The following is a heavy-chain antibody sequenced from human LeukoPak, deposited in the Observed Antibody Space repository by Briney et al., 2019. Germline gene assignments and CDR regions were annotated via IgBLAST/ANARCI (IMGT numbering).Heavy chain of an antibody. CDR3: AGRAEMSIDGLGYLYDP. Sequence: SETLCLSCTVSGDSITSQDWNWIRQPPGKGLEWICFIYGVAKSNYNPSLRSRVTMSIDTSKNQISLKLTSVTAADTAVYYCAGRAEMSIDGLGYLYDPWGQGTLVTVSS. V-gene: IGHV4-59*11. CDR1: GDSITSQD. CDR2: IYGVAKS. J-gene: IGHJ5*02. D-gene: IGHD5-24*01.